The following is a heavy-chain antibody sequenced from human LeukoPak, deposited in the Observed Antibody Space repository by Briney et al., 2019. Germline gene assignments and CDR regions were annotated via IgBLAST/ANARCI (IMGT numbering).Heavy chain of an antibody. CDR1: GASINSHY. V-gene: IGHV4-4*07. J-gene: IGHJ4*02. CDR2: IYISGST. Sequence: PSETLSLNCSVSGASINSHYWTWIRQPAGKGLEWIGRIYISGSTNYSPSLKSRVTMSVDTSKNQFSLNLISVTAADTAVYYCARQAGSYLSYFDNWGQGTLVTVSS. CDR3: ARQAGSYLSYFDN. D-gene: IGHD1-26*01.